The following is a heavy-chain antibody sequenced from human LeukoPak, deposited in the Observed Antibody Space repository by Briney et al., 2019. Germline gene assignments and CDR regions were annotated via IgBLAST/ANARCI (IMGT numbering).Heavy chain of an antibody. J-gene: IGHJ4*02. CDR2: ISSNGGST. Sequence: GGSLRLSCAASGFTFSSYAMHWVRQAPGKGLEYVSAISSNGGSTYYANSVKGRFTISRDNSKNTLYLQMGSLRAEDMAVYYCARESGSCYGFDYWGQGTLVTVSS. CDR3: ARESGSCYGFDY. D-gene: IGHD1-26*01. V-gene: IGHV3-64*01. CDR1: GFTFSSYA.